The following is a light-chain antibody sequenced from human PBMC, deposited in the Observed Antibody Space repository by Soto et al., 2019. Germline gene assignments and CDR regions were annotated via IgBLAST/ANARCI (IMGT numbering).Light chain of an antibody. CDR1: KSNIGDNY. Sequence: QSVLTQPPSVSGTPGQRVSISCSGSKSNIGDNYVYWYQVFPGTAPKLLIYRNNQRASGVPDRFSGPKSGTFASLAISGLRSEDEAEYYCSTWDDSFNGPVFGGGTQLTVL. CDR2: RNN. V-gene: IGLV1-47*01. J-gene: IGLJ3*02. CDR3: STWDDSFNGPV.